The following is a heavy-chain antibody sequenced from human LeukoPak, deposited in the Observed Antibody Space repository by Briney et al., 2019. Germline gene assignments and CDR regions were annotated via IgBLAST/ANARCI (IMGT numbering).Heavy chain of an antibody. D-gene: IGHD2-21*02. V-gene: IGHV1-69*05. J-gene: IGHJ5*02. CDR3: ARSAVHGRLLFDKVRYNWFDP. Sequence: GASVKVSCKASGGTFSSYAISWVRQAPGQGLEWMGRIIPIFGTANYAQKFQGRVTITTDESTSTAYMELSSLRSEDTAVYYCARSAVHGRLLFDKVRYNWFDPWGQGTLVTVSS. CDR2: IIPIFGTA. CDR1: GGTFSSYA.